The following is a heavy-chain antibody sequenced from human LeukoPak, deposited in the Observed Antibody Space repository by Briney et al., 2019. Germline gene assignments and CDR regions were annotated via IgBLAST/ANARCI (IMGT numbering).Heavy chain of an antibody. V-gene: IGHV3-30*02. CDR1: GFTFSSYG. D-gene: IGHD1-26*01. CDR3: AREGAVGASPFDY. J-gene: IGHJ4*02. CDR2: IRYDGSNK. Sequence: SGGSLRLSCAASGFTFSSYGMHWVRQAPGKGLEWVAFIRYDGSNKYYADSVKGRFTISRDNSKNTLYLQMNSLRAEDTAVYYCAREGAVGASPFDYWGQGTLVTVSS.